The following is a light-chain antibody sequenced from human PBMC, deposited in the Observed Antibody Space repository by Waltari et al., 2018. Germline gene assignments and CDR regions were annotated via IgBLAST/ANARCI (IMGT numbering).Light chain of an antibody. CDR1: RSNIGTNY. CDR2: RNN. J-gene: IGLJ2*01. V-gene: IGLV1-47*01. Sequence: QSVLTQPPSASGTPGQSVTIPCSGGRSNIGTNYVCWYPQPPETAPNLLLYRNNQQPSGVPDRFSGSKSGTSASLAISGLRSEDEADYYCAAWDDNLSGWVFGGGTKLTVL. CDR3: AAWDDNLSGWV.